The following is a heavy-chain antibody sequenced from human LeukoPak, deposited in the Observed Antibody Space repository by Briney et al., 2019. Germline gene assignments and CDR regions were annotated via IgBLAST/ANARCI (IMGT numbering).Heavy chain of an antibody. CDR3: ASQLRYFDPFDY. Sequence: GGSLRLSCAASGFTFSSYWMHWVRQAPGKGLVWVSRINSDGSSTNYADPVKGRFTISRDNAKNRLYLQMNSLRAEDTAVYYCASQLRYFDPFDYWGQGTLVTVSS. CDR1: GFTFSSYW. CDR2: INSDGSST. J-gene: IGHJ4*02. D-gene: IGHD3-9*01. V-gene: IGHV3-74*01.